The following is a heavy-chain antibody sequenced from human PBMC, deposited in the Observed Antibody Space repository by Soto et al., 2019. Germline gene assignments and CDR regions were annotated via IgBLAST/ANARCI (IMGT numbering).Heavy chain of an antibody. Sequence: GESLKISCAASGFTFSSYAMSWVRQAPGKGLEWVSAISGSGGSTYYADSVKGRFTISRDNSKNTLYLQMNSLRAEDTAVYYCAKDRTTVTSLFDYWGQGTLVTVSS. V-gene: IGHV3-23*01. CDR3: AKDRTTVTSLFDY. CDR2: ISGSGGST. J-gene: IGHJ4*02. D-gene: IGHD4-17*01. CDR1: GFTFSSYA.